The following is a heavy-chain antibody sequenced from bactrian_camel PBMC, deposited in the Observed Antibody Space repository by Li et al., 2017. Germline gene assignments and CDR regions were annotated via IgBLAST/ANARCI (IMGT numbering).Heavy chain of an antibody. J-gene: IGHJ4*01. V-gene: IGHV3S67*01. CDR3: VKPNPDARGGFDH. D-gene: IGHD1*01. Sequence: DVQLVESGGGSVQAGGSLRLSCLASVSHYSTLCMGWFRLSPGKEREGVAVISSDGITSYADSVKGRFTISPDNAKNTLYLRMNSLKAEDTAMYYCVKPNPDARGGFDHWGQGTQVTVS. CDR2: ISSDGIT. CDR1: VSHYSTLC.